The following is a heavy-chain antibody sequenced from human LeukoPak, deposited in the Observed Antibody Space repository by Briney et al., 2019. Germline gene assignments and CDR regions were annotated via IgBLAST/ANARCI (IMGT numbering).Heavy chain of an antibody. Sequence: GESLKISCRGSGYRFTSYWIGWVHQMPGKGLEWMGIIYPGDSDTRYSPSFQGQVTISADKSISTAYLQWSSLKASDTAMYYCARHGLLWFGELFSEFDYWGQGTLVTVSS. CDR2: IYPGDSDT. J-gene: IGHJ4*02. V-gene: IGHV5-51*07. CDR3: ARHGLLWFGELFSEFDY. CDR1: GYRFTSYW. D-gene: IGHD3-10*01.